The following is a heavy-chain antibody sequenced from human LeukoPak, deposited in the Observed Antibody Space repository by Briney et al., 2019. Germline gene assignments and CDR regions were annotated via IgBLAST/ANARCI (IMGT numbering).Heavy chain of an antibody. Sequence: GGSLRLSCAASGFTFSTYTMNWVRQAPGKGLEWVTSITGSGTCKYYTDSVKGRFTISRDNAKKSMYLQMNSLRAEDTAVYYCTRNAEYHFDSWGQGTLVTVSS. CDR3: TRNAEYHFDS. J-gene: IGHJ4*02. CDR1: GFTFSTYT. CDR2: ITGSGTCK. D-gene: IGHD2-2*01. V-gene: IGHV3-21*01.